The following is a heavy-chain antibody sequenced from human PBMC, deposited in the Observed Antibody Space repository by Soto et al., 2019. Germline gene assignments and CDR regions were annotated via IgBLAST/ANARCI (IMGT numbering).Heavy chain of an antibody. Sequence: EVQLLESGGGLVQSGGSLRLSCAASGFTFSSYAMSWVRQAPGKGLEWVSSIIGSGGSTYYADSVKGRFTISRDNSKNKVYLQMNSLRAEDTAVYYCARHPAHSAFDIWGQGTMVTVSS. CDR3: ARHPAHSAFDI. CDR2: IIGSGGST. D-gene: IGHD2-2*01. CDR1: GFTFSSYA. V-gene: IGHV3-23*01. J-gene: IGHJ3*02.